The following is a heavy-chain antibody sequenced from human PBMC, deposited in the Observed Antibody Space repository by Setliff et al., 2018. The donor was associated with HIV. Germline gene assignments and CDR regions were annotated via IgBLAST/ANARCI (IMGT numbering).Heavy chain of an antibody. CDR2: ISSSGNT. J-gene: IGHJ4*02. CDR3: ASDYAGSGRPFDY. D-gene: IGHD2-15*01. CDR1: GGSISSYY. V-gene: IGHV4-4*08. Sequence: SETLSLTCSVSGGSISSYYWSWIRQPPGKGLEWIGSISSSGNTYYNPSLKSRVTTSVDTPKNQFSLKLNSVTAADTAVYYCASDYAGSGRPFDYWGRGTLVTVS.